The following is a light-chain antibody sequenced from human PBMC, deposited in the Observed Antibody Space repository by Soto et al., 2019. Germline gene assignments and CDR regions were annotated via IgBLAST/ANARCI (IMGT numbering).Light chain of an antibody. V-gene: IGKV1-39*01. CDR1: QSISSY. Sequence: DLQMTQSPSSLSASVGDRVTITCRASQSISSYLNWYQQKPGKAPKLLIYAASSLQSGVPSRFSGSGSGTDFTLTISSLQPEDFATYYCQQSYSTPSNTFGQGTKLEIK. CDR3: QQSYSTPSNT. CDR2: AAS. J-gene: IGKJ2*01.